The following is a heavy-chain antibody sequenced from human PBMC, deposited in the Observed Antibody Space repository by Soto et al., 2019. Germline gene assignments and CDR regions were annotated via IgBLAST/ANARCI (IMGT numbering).Heavy chain of an antibody. D-gene: IGHD4-17*01. J-gene: IGHJ6*03. Sequence: GGSLRLSCAASGFTFSSYSMNWVRQAPGKGLEWVSSISSSSSYISYADSVKGPFTISRDNAKNSLYLQMNSLRAEDTAVYYCARVRGAVTTKSYYMDVWGKGTTVTVSS. V-gene: IGHV3-21*01. CDR1: GFTFSSYS. CDR2: ISSSSSYI. CDR3: ARVRGAVTTKSYYMDV.